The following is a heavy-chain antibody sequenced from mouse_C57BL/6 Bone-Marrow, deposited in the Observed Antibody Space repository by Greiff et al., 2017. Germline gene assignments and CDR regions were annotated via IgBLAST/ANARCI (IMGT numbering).Heavy chain of an antibody. J-gene: IGHJ4*01. CDR1: GYTFTSYW. V-gene: IGHV1-55*01. D-gene: IGHD2-4*01. CDR3: ARRGMITTRAMDD. Sequence: QVQLQQPGAELVKPGASVKMSCKASGYTFTSYWITWVKQRPGQGLEWIGDIYPGSGSTNSNEKFKSKATLPVDTSSSTAYMQLSSLTSEDSAVYYCARRGMITTRAMDDWGQGTSVTGCS. CDR2: IYPGSGST.